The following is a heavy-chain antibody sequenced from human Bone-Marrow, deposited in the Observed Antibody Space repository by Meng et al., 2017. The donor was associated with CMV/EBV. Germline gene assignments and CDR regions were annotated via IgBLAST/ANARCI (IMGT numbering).Heavy chain of an antibody. CDR3: ARAVEYQLLYYYYGMDV. Sequence: GGSLRLSCAASGFTFSSYSMNWVRQAPGKGLEWVSSISSSSSYIYYADSVKGRFTISRDNAKNSLYLQMNSLRAEDTAVYYCARAVEYQLLYYYYGMDVWGQGTTVTASS. D-gene: IGHD2-2*01. CDR2: ISSSSSYI. J-gene: IGHJ6*02. CDR1: GFTFSSYS. V-gene: IGHV3-21*01.